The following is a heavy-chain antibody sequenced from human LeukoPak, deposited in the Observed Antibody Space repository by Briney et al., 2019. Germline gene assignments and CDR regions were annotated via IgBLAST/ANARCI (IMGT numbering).Heavy chain of an antibody. Sequence: PSETLSLTCTVSGGSISSFYWSWIRQPQGKGLEWIGYIYYSGSTNYNPSLKSRVTISVDTSKNQFSLKLSSVTAADTAVYYCARGDIPTAHYWGRGTLVTVSS. CDR2: IYYSGST. J-gene: IGHJ4*02. CDR3: ARGDIPTAHY. D-gene: IGHD2-2*02. V-gene: IGHV4-59*01. CDR1: GGSISSFY.